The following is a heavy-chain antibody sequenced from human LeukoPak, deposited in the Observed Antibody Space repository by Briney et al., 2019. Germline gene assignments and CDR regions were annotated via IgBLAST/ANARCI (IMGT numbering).Heavy chain of an antibody. J-gene: IGHJ4*02. CDR2: ISGSGGST. CDR3: ANLAGYSSGLARY. D-gene: IGHD6-19*01. CDR1: GFPLSSYA. Sequence: PGGSLRHSCAASGFPLSSYAMSWVRQAPRKGLGWVSAISGSGGSTYYADSVKGRFTISRVNSKNTLDLQMNSLIAEDTAVYYCANLAGYSSGLARYWGQGTLVTVSS. V-gene: IGHV3-23*01.